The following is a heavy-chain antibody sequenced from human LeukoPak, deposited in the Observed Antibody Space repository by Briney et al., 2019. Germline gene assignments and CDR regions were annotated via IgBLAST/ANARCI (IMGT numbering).Heavy chain of an antibody. Sequence: GGSLRLSSVSSGFTFDDDGMSWVRQAPGKGLEWVSGINWNGGSTGYADSVKGRFTISRDNAKNSLYLQLNILRAEDTALYYCAREGELGGYCSSTSCYTFDYWGQGTLVTVSS. CDR1: GFTFDDDG. CDR2: INWNGGST. J-gene: IGHJ4*02. D-gene: IGHD2-2*02. CDR3: AREGELGGYCSSTSCYTFDY. V-gene: IGHV3-20*03.